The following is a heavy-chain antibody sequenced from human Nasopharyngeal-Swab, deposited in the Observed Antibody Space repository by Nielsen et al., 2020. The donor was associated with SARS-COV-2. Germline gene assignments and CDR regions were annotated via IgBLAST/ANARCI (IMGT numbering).Heavy chain of an antibody. CDR3: ARAVSELTTHSAADY. J-gene: IGHJ4*02. Sequence: SVKVSCKASGYTFNSYAISWLRQAPGQGLEWIGGIIPVVTIPSYAQTLQGRVTITADTSTSAVYLELRSLRAEDTAVYYCARAVSELTTHSAADYWGQGTLVSVSS. CDR1: GYTFNSYA. V-gene: IGHV1-69*10. D-gene: IGHD2/OR15-2a*01. CDR2: IIPVVTIP.